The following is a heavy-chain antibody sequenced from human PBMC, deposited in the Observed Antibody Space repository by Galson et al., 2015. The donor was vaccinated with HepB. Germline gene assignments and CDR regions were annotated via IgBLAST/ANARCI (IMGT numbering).Heavy chain of an antibody. J-gene: IGHJ4*02. CDR3: ARGVVVVAPKLDY. V-gene: IGHV3-30*03. CDR2: ISYDGSNK. Sequence: SLRLSCAASGFTFSSYGMHWVRQAPGKGLEWVAVISYDGSNKYYADSVKGRFTISRDNSKNTLYLQMNSLRAEDTAVYYCARGVVVVAPKLDYWGQGTLVTVPS. CDR1: GFTFSSYG. D-gene: IGHD2-15*01.